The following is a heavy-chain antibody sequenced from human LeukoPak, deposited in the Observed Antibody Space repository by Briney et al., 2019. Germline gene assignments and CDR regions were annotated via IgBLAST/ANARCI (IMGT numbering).Heavy chain of an antibody. CDR2: ISAYNGNS. D-gene: IGHD1-26*01. CDR3: AGSPSEGWFDP. J-gene: IGHJ5*02. V-gene: IGHV1-18*01. Sequence: ASVKVSCKASGYTFTSYGISWVRQAPGQGLEWMGWISAYNGNSNYAQKLQGRVTMTTDTSTSTAYMELRSLRSDDTAVYYCAGSPSEGWFDPWGQGTLVTVSS. CDR1: GYTFTSYG.